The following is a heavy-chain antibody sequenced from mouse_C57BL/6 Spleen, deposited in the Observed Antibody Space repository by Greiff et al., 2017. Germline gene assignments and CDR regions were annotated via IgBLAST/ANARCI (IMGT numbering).Heavy chain of an antibody. J-gene: IGHJ2*01. CDR1: GFTFSSYA. CDR2: ISSGGDYI. CDR3: TRVATVVATGFDY. D-gene: IGHD1-1*01. Sequence: DVMLVESGEGLVKPGGSLKLSCAASGFTFSSYAMSWVRQTPEKRLEWVAYISSGGDYIYYADTVKGRFTISRDNARNTLYLQMSSLKSEDTAMYYCTRVATVVATGFDYWGQGTTLTVSS. V-gene: IGHV5-9-1*02.